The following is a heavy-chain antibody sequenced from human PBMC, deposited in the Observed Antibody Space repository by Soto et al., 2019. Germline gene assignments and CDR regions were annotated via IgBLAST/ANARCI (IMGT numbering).Heavy chain of an antibody. D-gene: IGHD2-8*02. V-gene: IGHV4-34*01. CDR2: INHSGST. CDR3: ARDKITGLFDY. CDR1: GGSFSGYG. J-gene: IGHJ4*02. Sequence: SETLSLTCAVYGGSFSGYGWTWIRQPPGTGLEWIGEINHSGSTNYNPSLKSRVAISVDTSKNQFSLKLTSVTAADTAVYYCARDKITGLFDYWGQGTLVTVSS.